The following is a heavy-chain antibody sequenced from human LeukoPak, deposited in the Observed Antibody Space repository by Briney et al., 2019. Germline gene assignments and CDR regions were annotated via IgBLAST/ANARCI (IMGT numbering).Heavy chain of an antibody. V-gene: IGHV3-23*01. CDR3: AKETRESRLANYFYDSSGYSNIDS. D-gene: IGHD3-22*01. J-gene: IGHJ4*02. Sequence: PGGSLRLSCTASGFTFSSYAMSWFRQVQGKGLGCVEGFNDVVVGTDYQHSVKGRFIISRDNSRNTLYLQMNVLRGEDTALHYCAKETRESRLANYFYDSSGYSNIDSWGQGTLVIVSS. CDR1: GFTFSSYA. CDR2: FNDVVVGT.